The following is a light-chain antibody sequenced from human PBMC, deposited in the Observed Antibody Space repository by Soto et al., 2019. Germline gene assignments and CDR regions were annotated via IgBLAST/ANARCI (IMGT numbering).Light chain of an antibody. CDR3: CSYVGSSAYV. V-gene: IGLV2-11*01. J-gene: IGLJ1*01. CDR1: SSDVGGYNH. CDR2: DVS. Sequence: LTQPRSVSGSPGQSVTISCTGTSSDVGGYNHVSWYQQNPGEAPKVMIFDVSKRPSGVPDRFSGSKSDNTASLTIPGLQAEDEADYYCCSYVGSSAYVFGAGTKVTVL.